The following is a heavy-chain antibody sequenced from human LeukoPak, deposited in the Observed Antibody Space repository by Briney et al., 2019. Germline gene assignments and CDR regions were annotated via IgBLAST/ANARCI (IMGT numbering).Heavy chain of an antibody. CDR3: ARATSFRHYYYYMDV. D-gene: IGHD2/OR15-2a*01. V-gene: IGHV4-34*01. Sequence: PSETLSLTCAVYGGSFSGYYWSWIRQPPGKGLEWIGEINRSGSTNYNPSLKSRVTISVDTSKNQFSLKLSSVTAADTAVYHCARATSFRHYYYYMDVWGKGTTVTVSS. CDR1: GGSFSGYY. CDR2: INRSGST. J-gene: IGHJ6*03.